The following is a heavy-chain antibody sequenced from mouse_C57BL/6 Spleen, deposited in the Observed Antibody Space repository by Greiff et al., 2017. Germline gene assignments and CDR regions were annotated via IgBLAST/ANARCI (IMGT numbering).Heavy chain of an antibody. J-gene: IGHJ2*01. CDR3: ARATTLVANYFDY. CDR2: IYPGGGSS. V-gene: IGHV1-82*01. D-gene: IGHD1-1*01. CDR1: GYSFTSYS. Sequence: VQLQESGPELARPGASVKISCKASGYSFTSYSMHWVKQRPGQGLEWIGCIYPGGGSSYYNEKFKGKATMTADKSSSTAYMQLSSLTSEDSAVYYCARATTLVANYFDYWGQGTTLTVSS.